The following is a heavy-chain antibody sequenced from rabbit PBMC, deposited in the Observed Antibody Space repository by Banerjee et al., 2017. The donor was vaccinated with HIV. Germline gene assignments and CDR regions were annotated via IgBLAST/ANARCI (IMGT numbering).Heavy chain of an antibody. CDR1: GFSFSNKCV. J-gene: IGHJ4*01. Sequence: QEQLEESGGDLVKPEGSLTLTCTASGFSFSNKCVMCWVRQAPGKGLEWIACVDGSSGSTWYASWAKGRFTITRSTSLNTVTLQMTSLTAADTATYFCARDLAGVIGWNFGLWGPGTLVTVS. CDR3: ARDLAGVIGWNFGL. D-gene: IGHD4-1*01. V-gene: IGHV1S45*01. CDR2: VDGSSGST.